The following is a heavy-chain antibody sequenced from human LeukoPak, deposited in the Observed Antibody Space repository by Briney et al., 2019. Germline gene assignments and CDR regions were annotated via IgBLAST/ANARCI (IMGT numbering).Heavy chain of an antibody. CDR2: INHSGST. D-gene: IGHD3-10*01. V-gene: IGHV4-34*01. Sequence: SETLSLTCAVYGGSFSGYYWSWIRQPPGKGLEWIGEINHSGSTNYNPSLKSRVTISVDTSKNQFSLKLSSVTAADTAVYYCARRRYYATSSAFDYWGQGTLVTVSS. CDR1: GGSFSGYY. CDR3: ARRRYYATSSAFDY. J-gene: IGHJ4*02.